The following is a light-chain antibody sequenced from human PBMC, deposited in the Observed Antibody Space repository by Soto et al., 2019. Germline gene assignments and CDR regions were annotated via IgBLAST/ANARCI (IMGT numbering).Light chain of an antibody. CDR3: KQYDNSPIT. J-gene: IGKJ5*01. CDR1: QSVSNNY. Sequence: EIVLTQSPGTLSLSPGERATLSCRASQSVSNNYLAWYQQKPGQAPRLLIYGASNRATGIQDRFSGSGSGTDFTLTISRLEPEDFAVYYCKQYDNSPITFGQGTRLEI. V-gene: IGKV3-20*01. CDR2: GAS.